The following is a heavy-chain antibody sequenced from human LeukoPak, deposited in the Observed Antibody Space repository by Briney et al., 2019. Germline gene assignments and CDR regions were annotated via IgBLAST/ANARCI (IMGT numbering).Heavy chain of an antibody. CDR3: ATIGGVDGATVDALDI. D-gene: IGHD2-8*01. J-gene: IGHJ3*02. CDR1: GYTFTSYG. V-gene: IGHV1-8*01. CDR2: MNPNSGNT. Sequence: ASVKVSCKASGYTFTSYGINWVRQATGQGLEWMGWMNPNSGNTGYAQKFQGRVTMTRNASISTAYMELSSLRSEDTAVYYCATIGGVDGATVDALDIWGQGTMVTVSS.